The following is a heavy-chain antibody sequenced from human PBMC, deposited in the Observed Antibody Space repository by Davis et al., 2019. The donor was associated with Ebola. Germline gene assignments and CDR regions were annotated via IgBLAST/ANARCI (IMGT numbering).Heavy chain of an antibody. CDR2: IIPILGIA. CDR3: ARDMAIGGFDL. Sequence: SVKVSCKASGGTFSSYTISWVRQAPGQGLEWMGRIIPILGIANYAQKFQGRVTITADKSTSTAYMELSSLRSQDTAVYYCARDMAIGGFDLWGQGTMVTVSS. V-gene: IGHV1-69*04. D-gene: IGHD2-21*01. J-gene: IGHJ3*01. CDR1: GGTFSSYT.